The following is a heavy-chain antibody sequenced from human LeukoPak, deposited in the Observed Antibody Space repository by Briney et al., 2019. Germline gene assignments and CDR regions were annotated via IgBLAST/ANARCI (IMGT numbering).Heavy chain of an antibody. D-gene: IGHD2-21*02. J-gene: IGHJ4*02. CDR2: IHGDGST. CDR3: ARGESSDCTCIDY. CDR1: GFTVSSRY. V-gene: IGHV3-53*01. Sequence: GGSLRLSCAASGFTVSSRYMSWVRQAPGKGLEWVSVIHGDGSTYYADSVRGRFTISRDNSKNTLYLQMNSLRAEDTAVYYCARGESSDCTCIDYWGQGTLVSVSS.